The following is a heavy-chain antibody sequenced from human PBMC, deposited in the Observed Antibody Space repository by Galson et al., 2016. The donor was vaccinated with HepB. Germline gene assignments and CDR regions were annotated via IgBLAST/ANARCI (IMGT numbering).Heavy chain of an antibody. D-gene: IGHD3-10*01. J-gene: IGHJ5*02. CDR3: ARVPPARDVWSREFYDH. Sequence: SETLSLTCAVSGASVTDYYWSWIRQPAGKGLEWVGRFYISGTTNYNPSLRSRVAMSVDTSANLFSLKLLSVTAADTAIYYCARVPPARDVWSREFYDHWGQGALVTVSS. CDR1: GASVTDYY. CDR2: FYISGTT. V-gene: IGHV4-4*07.